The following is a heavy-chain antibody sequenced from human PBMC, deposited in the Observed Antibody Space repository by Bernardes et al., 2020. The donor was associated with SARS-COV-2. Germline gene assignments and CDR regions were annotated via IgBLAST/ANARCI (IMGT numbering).Heavy chain of an antibody. J-gene: IGHJ5*02. V-gene: IGHV3-64D*06. CDR1: GFTFSSYA. CDR3: VKDSMTTVTTFWFDP. Sequence: GGSLKVSCSASGFTFSSYAMHWVRQAPGKGLEYVSAISSNGGSTYYADSVKGRFTISRDNSKNTLYLQMSSLRAEDTAVYYCVKDSMTTVTTFWFDPWGQGTLVTVSS. CDR2: ISSNGGST. D-gene: IGHD4-17*01.